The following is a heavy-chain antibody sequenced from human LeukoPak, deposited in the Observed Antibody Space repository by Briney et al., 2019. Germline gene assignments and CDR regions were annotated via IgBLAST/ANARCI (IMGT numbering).Heavy chain of an antibody. CDR2: ISGSGGST. Sequence: GGSLRLSCAASGFTFSSYELSWVRQAPGKGLEWVSAISGSGGSTYYADSVKGRFTISRDNSKNTLYLQMNSLRAEDTAVYYCAKGPRYAPLPYFDYWGQGTLVTVSS. V-gene: IGHV3-23*01. CDR1: GFTFSSYE. CDR3: AKGPRYAPLPYFDY. J-gene: IGHJ4*02. D-gene: IGHD5-12*01.